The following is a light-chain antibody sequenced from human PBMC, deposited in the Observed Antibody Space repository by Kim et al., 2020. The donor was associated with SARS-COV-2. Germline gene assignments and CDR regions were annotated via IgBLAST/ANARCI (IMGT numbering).Light chain of an antibody. CDR3: QSYDSIRSGWV. Sequence: RGTIPCTGRSSNIGAGYDVHWYQQLPGTAPKLRIYGNTNRPSGVPDRISGSKSGTSASLAITGLQAEDEADYYCQSYDSIRSGWVFGGGTQLTVL. J-gene: IGLJ2*01. CDR2: GNT. V-gene: IGLV1-40*01. CDR1: SSNIGAGYD.